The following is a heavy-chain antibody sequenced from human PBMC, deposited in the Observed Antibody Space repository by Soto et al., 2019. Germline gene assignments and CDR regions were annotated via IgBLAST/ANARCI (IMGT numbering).Heavy chain of an antibody. Sequence: QVQLQQWGAGLLKPSETLSLACAVYGGSFSGPNWSWIRQPPGKGLEWIGEINHSGSTNYNPSLKSRVTISIDMSKNQYSRRVNSVTAADTAVYYCARGWGFGFDPWGQGILVTVSS. CDR2: INHSGST. CDR3: ARGWGFGFDP. J-gene: IGHJ5*02. D-gene: IGHD3-10*01. CDR1: GGSFSGPN. V-gene: IGHV4-34*01.